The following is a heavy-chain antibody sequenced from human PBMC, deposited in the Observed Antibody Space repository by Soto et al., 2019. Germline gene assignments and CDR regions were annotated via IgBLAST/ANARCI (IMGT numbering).Heavy chain of an antibody. J-gene: IGHJ6*02. Sequence: QVQLQQSGPGLVKPSETLSLTCTVSSGPSRSHNWGWIRQPPGGGLEWIGYIYHTGDTSYNPSLSSQVTISADTSTNHISLTLRSVTAADTAVYYCVRQGIGDLHGLVDVWGQGTRVSVSS. CDR3: VRQGIGDLHGLVDV. D-gene: IGHD3-10*01. CDR2: IYHTGDT. CDR1: SGPSRSHN. V-gene: IGHV4-59*08.